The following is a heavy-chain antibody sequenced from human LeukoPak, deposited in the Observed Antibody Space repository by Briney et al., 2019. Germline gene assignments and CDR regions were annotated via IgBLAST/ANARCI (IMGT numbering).Heavy chain of an antibody. Sequence: GGSLRLSCAASGFTFSSYAMSWVRQAPGKGLEWVSAISGSGGSTYYADSVKGRFTISRDNSKNTLYLQMNSLRAEDTAVYYCAKSQVFGVVIIPDVSMGFDYWGQGTLVTVSS. V-gene: IGHV3-23*01. D-gene: IGHD3-3*01. CDR3: AKSQVFGVVIIPDVSMGFDY. CDR1: GFTFSSYA. CDR2: ISGSGGST. J-gene: IGHJ4*02.